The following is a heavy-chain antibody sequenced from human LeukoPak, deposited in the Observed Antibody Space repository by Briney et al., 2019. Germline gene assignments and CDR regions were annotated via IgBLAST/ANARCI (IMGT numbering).Heavy chain of an antibody. V-gene: IGHV3-30-3*02. CDR3: AKFGSYYYYYYMDV. CDR2: ISYDGSNK. CDR1: GFTFSSYA. Sequence: TGGSLRLSCAASGFTFSSYAMHWVRQAPGKGLEWVAVISYDGSNKYYADSVKGRFTISRDNSKNTLYLQMNSLRAEDTAVYYCAKFGSYYYYYYMDVWGKGTTVTVSS. J-gene: IGHJ6*03. D-gene: IGHD3-3*01.